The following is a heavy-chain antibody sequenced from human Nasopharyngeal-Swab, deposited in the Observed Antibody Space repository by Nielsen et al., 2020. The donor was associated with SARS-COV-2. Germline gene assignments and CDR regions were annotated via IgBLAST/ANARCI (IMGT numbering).Heavy chain of an antibody. Sequence: SETLSLTCDVNGGTFSGSFWSWVRLPPGKGLEWIGAVNHIGRADYNPSLKSRVTISVDTSKNQLSLKLTSVTAADTAVYYCARDIFGVVSYFDYGLDVWGQGTTVTVSS. CDR2: VNHIGRA. CDR1: GGTFSGSF. D-gene: IGHD3-3*01. CDR3: ARDIFGVVSYFDYGLDV. J-gene: IGHJ6*02. V-gene: IGHV4-34*01.